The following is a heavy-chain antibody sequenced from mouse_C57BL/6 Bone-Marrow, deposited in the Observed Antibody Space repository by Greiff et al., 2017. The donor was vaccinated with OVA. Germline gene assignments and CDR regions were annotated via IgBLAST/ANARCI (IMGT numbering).Heavy chain of an antibody. CDR2: IHPNSGST. D-gene: IGHD2-1*01. Sequence: VQLQQPGAELVKPGASVKLSCKASGYTFTSYWMHWVKQRPGQGLEWIGMIHPNSGSTNYNEKFKSKATLTVDKSSSTAYMQLSSLTSEDSAVYYCARWDYGKEDWYFDVWGTGTTVTVSS. CDR1: GYTFTSYW. V-gene: IGHV1-64*01. J-gene: IGHJ1*03. CDR3: ARWDYGKEDWYFDV.